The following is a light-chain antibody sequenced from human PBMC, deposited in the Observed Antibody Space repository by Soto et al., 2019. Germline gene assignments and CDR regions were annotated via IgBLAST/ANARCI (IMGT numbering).Light chain of an antibody. CDR3: QQSNSFPLT. CDR1: QGISSR. V-gene: IGKV1-12*01. Sequence: DIPMTQSPSCVSASVGDRVTITCRTSQGISSRLAGYQQKPGTAPNLRIDAASSLKSGVPSRFSGSGSETDFTLTIGSLQPEDFATYYCQQSNSFPLTFGGGTKVEIK. CDR2: AAS. J-gene: IGKJ4*01.